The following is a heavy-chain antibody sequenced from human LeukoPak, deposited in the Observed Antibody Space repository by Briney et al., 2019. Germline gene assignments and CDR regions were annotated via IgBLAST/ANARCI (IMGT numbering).Heavy chain of an antibody. V-gene: IGHV3-48*04. CDR2: ISSSCSTI. J-gene: IGHJ4*02. Sequence: GGSLRLSCAASGFTFSSYSMNWVRQAPGKGLEWVSYISSSCSTIYYADSVKGRFTISRDNAKNSLYLQMNSLRAEDTAVYYCASVIAAAGPGGGYWGQGTLVTVSS. CDR1: GFTFSSYS. D-gene: IGHD6-13*01. CDR3: ASVIAAAGPGGGY.